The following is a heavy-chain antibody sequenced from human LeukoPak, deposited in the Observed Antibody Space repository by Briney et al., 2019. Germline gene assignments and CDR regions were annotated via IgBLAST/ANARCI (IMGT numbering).Heavy chain of an antibody. CDR3: ARGLRAFDY. V-gene: IGHV4-34*01. CDR1: GFTFDDYG. D-gene: IGHD4-17*01. J-gene: IGHJ4*02. Sequence: GSLRLSCAASGFTFDDYGMSWIRQPPGKGLEWIGEINHSGSTNYNPSLKSRVTISVDTSKNQFSLKLSSVTAADTAVYYCARGLRAFDYWGQGTLVTVSS. CDR2: INHSGST.